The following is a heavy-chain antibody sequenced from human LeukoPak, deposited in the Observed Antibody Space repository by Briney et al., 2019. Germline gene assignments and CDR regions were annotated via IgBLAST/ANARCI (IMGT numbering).Heavy chain of an antibody. V-gene: IGHV4-59*01. D-gene: IGHD2-2*01. J-gene: IGHJ6*03. Sequence: PSETLSLTCTVSGGSISSYYWSWIRQPPGKGLEWIGYIYYSGSTNYNPSLKSRVTISVDTSKNQFSLKLSSVTAADTAVYYCARVTKTYYYYMDVWGKGPRSPSP. CDR3: ARVTKTYYYYMDV. CDR1: GGSISSYY. CDR2: IYYSGST.